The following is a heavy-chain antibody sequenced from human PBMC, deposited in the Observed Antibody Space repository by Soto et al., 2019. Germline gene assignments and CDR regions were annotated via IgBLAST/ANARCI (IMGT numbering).Heavy chain of an antibody. CDR1: GGTFSSYA. D-gene: IGHD3-16*01. CDR2: IIPIFGTA. Sequence: QVQRVQSGAEVKKPGSSVKVSCTASGGTFSSYAISWVRQAPGQGLEWMGGIIPIFGTANYAQKFQGRVTITADKSTSTAYMELNSLRSDDTAVYYCAREGDVYYCMDVWGQGTTVTVSS. J-gene: IGHJ6*02. CDR3: AREGDVYYCMDV. V-gene: IGHV1-69*06.